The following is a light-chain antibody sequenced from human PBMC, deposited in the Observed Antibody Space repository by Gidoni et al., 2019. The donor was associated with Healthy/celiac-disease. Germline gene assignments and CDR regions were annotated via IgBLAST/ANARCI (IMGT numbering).Light chain of an antibody. CDR1: SSNIGAGYD. CDR3: QSYDSSLSGRV. Sequence: QSVLTQPPSLSGAPGHRVTISCTGSSSNIGAGYDVHWYQQLPGTAPKLLIYGNSNRPSGVPDRFSGSKSGTSASLAITGLQAEDEADYYCQSYDSSLSGRVFGTGTKVTVL. J-gene: IGLJ1*01. CDR2: GNS. V-gene: IGLV1-40*01.